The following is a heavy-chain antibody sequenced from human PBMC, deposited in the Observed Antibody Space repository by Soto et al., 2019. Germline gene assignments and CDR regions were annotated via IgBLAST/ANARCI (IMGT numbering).Heavy chain of an antibody. CDR3: AKDIYDILTGYSRGDGLDL. V-gene: IGHV3-9*01. J-gene: IGHJ3*01. Sequence: EVQLVESGGDLVQPGRSLRLACTASGFKFDEYAMHLVRQAPGKGLEWVSGISWKSGSMNYADSVKGRFTISRDNAKNSLDLQMNSLRSEDTALYYCAKDIYDILTGYSRGDGLDLWGHGTMVTVSS. CDR2: ISWKSGSM. CDR1: GFKFDEYA. D-gene: IGHD3-9*01.